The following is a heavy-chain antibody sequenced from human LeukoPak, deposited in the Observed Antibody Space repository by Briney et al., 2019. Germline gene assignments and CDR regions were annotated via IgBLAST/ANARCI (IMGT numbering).Heavy chain of an antibody. D-gene: IGHD3-3*01. CDR1: GFTFSSYA. CDR2: ISDSGGRT. J-gene: IGHJ4*02. Sequence: GGSLRLSCAASGFTFSSYAMSWVRQAPGKGLEWVSAISDSGGRTYYADSLRGRFTISRDNSKNTLYLQMNSLGADDTAVYYCAKEDWSARLLDCWSQGTLVTVSS. CDR3: AKEDWSARLLDC. V-gene: IGHV3-23*01.